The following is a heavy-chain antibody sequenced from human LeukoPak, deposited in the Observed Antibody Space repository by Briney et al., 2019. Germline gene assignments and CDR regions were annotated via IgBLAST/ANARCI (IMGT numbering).Heavy chain of an antibody. CDR1: GCTFTDYY. CDR2: VNPNSGGT. Sequence: ASVKVSCKASGCTFTDYYILWVRRAPGQGLEWMGWVNPNSGGTSYAQKFQGRVTMTRDTSINTVFMELSSLRSNDTAIYYCARVRLSPGKGFDYWGQGTLVTVSS. J-gene: IGHJ4*02. CDR3: ARVRLSPGKGFDY. V-gene: IGHV1-2*02. D-gene: IGHD4-23*01.